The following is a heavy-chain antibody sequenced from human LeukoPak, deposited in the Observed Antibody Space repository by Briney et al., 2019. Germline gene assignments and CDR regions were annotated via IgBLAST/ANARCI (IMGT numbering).Heavy chain of an antibody. V-gene: IGHV3-43*02. CDR1: GLPIADFA. J-gene: IGHJ4*02. CDR3: ARESGKFDY. Sequence: PGGSLRLSCVASGLPIADFAMHWVRQAPGKGLEWVSLISGDGVNTFYADSVKGRFSISRDNSKNSLSLEMNSLRTEDTAMYYCARESGKFDYWGQGTLVAVSS. CDR2: ISGDGVNT.